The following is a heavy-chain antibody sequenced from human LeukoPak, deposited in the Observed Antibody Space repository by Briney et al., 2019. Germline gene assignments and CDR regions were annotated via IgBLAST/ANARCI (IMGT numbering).Heavy chain of an antibody. Sequence: SVKVSCKASGGTFSSYAISWVRQAPGQGLEWMGRIIPIFGTANYAQKFQGRVTITTDESTSTAYMELSSLRSEDMAVYYCASYPHYGDYYRLDYWGQGTLVTVSS. V-gene: IGHV1-69*05. CDR1: GGTFSSYA. CDR2: IIPIFGTA. CDR3: ASYPHYGDYYRLDY. D-gene: IGHD4-17*01. J-gene: IGHJ4*02.